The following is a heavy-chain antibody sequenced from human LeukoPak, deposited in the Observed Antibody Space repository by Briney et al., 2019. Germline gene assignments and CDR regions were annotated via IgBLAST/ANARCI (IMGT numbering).Heavy chain of an antibody. Sequence: SETLSLTCAVYGGSFSGYYWSWIRQPPGKGLEWIGEINHSGSTNYNPSLKSRVTISVDMSKNQFSLKLSSVTAADTAVYYCARRQVGATSYYWGQGTLVTVSS. D-gene: IGHD1-26*01. CDR1: GGSFSGYY. CDR2: INHSGST. CDR3: ARRQVGATSYY. V-gene: IGHV4-34*01. J-gene: IGHJ4*02.